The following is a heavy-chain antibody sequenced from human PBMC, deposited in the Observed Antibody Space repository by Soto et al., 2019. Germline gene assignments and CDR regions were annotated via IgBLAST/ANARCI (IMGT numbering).Heavy chain of an antibody. J-gene: IGHJ4*02. D-gene: IGHD3-10*01. V-gene: IGHV3-13*01. CDR2: ICLGGDT. CDR3: AASIHGSGSYKVVDY. Sequence: PGGSLRLSCVASGFTFSIYDMHWVRQATGKGLEWVSAICLGGDTYYSDSVKGRFTISRENSKNTLYLQMNSLRAEDTAVYYCAASIHGSGSYKVVDYWGQGTLVTVSS. CDR1: GFTFSIYD.